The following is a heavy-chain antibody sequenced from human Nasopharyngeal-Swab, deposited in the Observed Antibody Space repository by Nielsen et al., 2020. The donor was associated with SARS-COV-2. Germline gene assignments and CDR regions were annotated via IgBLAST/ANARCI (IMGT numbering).Heavy chain of an antibody. Sequence: ASVKVSCKASGYTFTAYYIHWVRQAPGQGLEWMGWINPNSGGTDYAQKFQGWVTMTTDTSKSTAHMDLSRLTSDDTAVYYCARGDLSTVREYYYMDVWGKGTTVSVSS. CDR2: INPNSGGT. CDR3: ARGDLSTVREYYYMDV. CDR1: GYTFTAYY. D-gene: IGHD4-17*01. J-gene: IGHJ6*03. V-gene: IGHV1-2*04.